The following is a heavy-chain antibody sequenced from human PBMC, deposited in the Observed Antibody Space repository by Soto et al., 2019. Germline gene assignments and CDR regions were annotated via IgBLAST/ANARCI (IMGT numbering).Heavy chain of an antibody. D-gene: IGHD3-22*01. CDR1: GFTFRSYA. V-gene: IGHV3-23*01. CDR2: VSGSGSFT. Sequence: GSLRLSCAASGFTFRSYAMSWVRQAPGKGLEWVSVVSGSGSFTSYADSVKGRFTISRDNSKNTLHLQMNSLRAEDTAVYYCAKGSQYYYDSSGYFDYWGLGTLVTVSS. CDR3: AKGSQYYYDSSGYFDY. J-gene: IGHJ4*02.